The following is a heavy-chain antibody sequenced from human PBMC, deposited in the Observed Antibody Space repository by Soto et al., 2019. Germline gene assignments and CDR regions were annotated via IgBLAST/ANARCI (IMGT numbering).Heavy chain of an antibody. CDR3: AHSLSPLWFGELAERHKNHNCFDP. CDR1: GFSLSTSGVG. Sequence: SGPTLVHPTQTLTLTCTVSGFSLSTSGVGVGWIRQPPGKALEWLALIYWDDDKRYSPSLKSRLTITKDTSKNQVVLTMTNMDPVDTATYYCAHSLSPLWFGELAERHKNHNCFDPWGQGTLVTVSS. D-gene: IGHD3-10*01. V-gene: IGHV2-5*02. CDR2: IYWDDDK. J-gene: IGHJ5*02.